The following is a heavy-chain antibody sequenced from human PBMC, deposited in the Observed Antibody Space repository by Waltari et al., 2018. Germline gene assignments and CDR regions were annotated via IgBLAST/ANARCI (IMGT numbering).Heavy chain of an antibody. J-gene: IGHJ5*02. D-gene: IGHD6-13*01. CDR3: AKATRIAAAGTGWFDP. Sequence: QVQLVQSGAEVKKPGASVKVSCKASGYTFPSYDINWVRQATGQGLEWMGWMNPNSGNTGYAQKFQGRVTMTRNTSISTAYMELSSLRSEDTAVYYCAKATRIAAAGTGWFDPWGQGTLVTVSS. CDR2: MNPNSGNT. V-gene: IGHV1-8*01. CDR1: GYTFPSYD.